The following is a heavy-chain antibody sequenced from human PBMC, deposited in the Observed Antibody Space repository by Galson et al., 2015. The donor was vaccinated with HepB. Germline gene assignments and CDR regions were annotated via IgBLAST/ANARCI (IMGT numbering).Heavy chain of an antibody. J-gene: IGHJ6*03. CDR3: ARGNGANYYYYSLDV. Sequence: TLSLTCTVSGGSISSGNYYWSWIRQHPGKGLEWIGYIYYSGGTYYNPSLKSRVTISVDTSKNQFSLRLGSVTAADTAVYYCARGNGANYYYYSLDVWGTVTTVTVSS. CDR2: IYYSGGT. V-gene: IGHV4-31*03. CDR1: GGSISSGNYY. D-gene: IGHD4/OR15-4a*01.